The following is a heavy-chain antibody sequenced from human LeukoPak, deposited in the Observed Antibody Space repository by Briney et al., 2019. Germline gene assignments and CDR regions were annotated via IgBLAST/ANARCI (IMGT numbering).Heavy chain of an antibody. CDR2: IYPGDSDT. CDR3: ARHPTYYYDSSGYRVTSWFDP. Sequence: GESLKISCKGSGYSFTSYWIGWVRQMPGKGLEWMGIIYPGDSDTRYSPSFQGQVTISADKSISTAYLQWSSLKASDTAMYYCARHPTYYYDSSGYRVTSWFDPWGQGTLVTVSS. CDR1: GYSFTSYW. J-gene: IGHJ5*02. D-gene: IGHD3-22*01. V-gene: IGHV5-51*01.